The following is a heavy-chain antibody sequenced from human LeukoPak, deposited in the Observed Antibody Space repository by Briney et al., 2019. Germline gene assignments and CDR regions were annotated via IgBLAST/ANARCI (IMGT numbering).Heavy chain of an antibody. D-gene: IGHD6-13*01. V-gene: IGHV3-7*01. Sequence: GSLRLSCAASGFTFSKYWMSWVRQAPEKGLEWVANIKQDGSEKYYVDSVKGRFIISRDNAENSLYLQMNSLRAEDTAIYYCVRDPTAAGTDYWGQGTLVTVSS. CDR1: GFTFSKYW. CDR3: VRDPTAAGTDY. J-gene: IGHJ4*02. CDR2: IKQDGSEK.